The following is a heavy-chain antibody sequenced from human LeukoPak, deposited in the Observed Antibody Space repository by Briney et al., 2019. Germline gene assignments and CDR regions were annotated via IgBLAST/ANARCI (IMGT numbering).Heavy chain of an antibody. Sequence: SETLSLTCTVSGGSISSGGYYWSWIRQHPGKGLEWIGYIYYSGSTYYNPSLKSRVTISVDTSKNQFSLKLSSVTAADTAVYYCARYMEAGYSSGWYDDAFDIWGQGTMVTVSS. J-gene: IGHJ3*02. CDR3: ARYMEAGYSSGWYDDAFDI. V-gene: IGHV4-31*03. CDR2: IYYSGST. CDR1: GGSISSGGYY. D-gene: IGHD6-19*01.